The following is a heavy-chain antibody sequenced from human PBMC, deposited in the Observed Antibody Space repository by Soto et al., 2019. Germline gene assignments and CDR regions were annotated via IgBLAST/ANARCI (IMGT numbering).Heavy chain of an antibody. CDR1: GDTFTNFG. Sequence: HLVQSGPEVKQPGASVTVSCKTSGDTFTNFGLSWVRQAPGQGLEWMGWIATYNSNKNYAQKFQGRLPRTTDTSTSTAYVELKSLGYDDTAVYYCARVLRGVVNWFDPWGQGTLVTVSS. V-gene: IGHV1-18*01. D-gene: IGHD3-10*01. J-gene: IGHJ5*02. CDR2: IATYNSNK. CDR3: ARVLRGVVNWFDP.